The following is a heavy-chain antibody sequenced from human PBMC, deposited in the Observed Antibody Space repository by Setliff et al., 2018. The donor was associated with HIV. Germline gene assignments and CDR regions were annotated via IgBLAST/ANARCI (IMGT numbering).Heavy chain of an antibody. J-gene: IGHJ4*02. CDR3: ARHVVAHGIVVLPAGALDF. Sequence: KPSETLSLTCTVSGDSINSRSYYWGWVRQPPGKGLEWIGNILSGGKIYYNPSLRSRLTMSVDTPKNQFSLKLTSLTAADTAVYYCARHVVAHGIVVLPAGALDFWGPGTLVTVSS. CDR2: ILSGGKI. D-gene: IGHD2-2*01. CDR1: GDSINSRSYY. V-gene: IGHV4-39*01.